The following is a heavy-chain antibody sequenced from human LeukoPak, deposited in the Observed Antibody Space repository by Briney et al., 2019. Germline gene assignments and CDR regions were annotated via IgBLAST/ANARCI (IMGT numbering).Heavy chain of an antibody. CDR3: ARDGRDIVATYRKGMDV. Sequence: PGGSLRLSCAASGFTFSSYWMSWVRQAPGKGLEWVANIKQDGSEKYYVDSVKGRFTISRDNAKNSLYLQMNSLRAEDTAVYYCARDGRDIVATYRKGMDVWGKGTTVTVSS. D-gene: IGHD5-12*01. V-gene: IGHV3-7*03. J-gene: IGHJ6*04. CDR2: IKQDGSEK. CDR1: GFTFSSYW.